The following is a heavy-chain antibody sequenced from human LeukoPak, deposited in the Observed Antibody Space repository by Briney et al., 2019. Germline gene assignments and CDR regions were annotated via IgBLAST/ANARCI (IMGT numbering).Heavy chain of an antibody. D-gene: IGHD2-2*01. CDR1: GYTFNIYA. Sequence: ASVKVSCKASGYTFNIYAMNWVRQAPGQGLEWRGWINTNTGNPTYAQGFTGRFVFSLDTSVSTAYMEISSLKAEDTAVYYCARDRSTSWSSFDYWGQGTLVAASS. CDR3: ARDRSTSWSSFDY. J-gene: IGHJ4*02. CDR2: INTNTGNP. V-gene: IGHV7-4-1*02.